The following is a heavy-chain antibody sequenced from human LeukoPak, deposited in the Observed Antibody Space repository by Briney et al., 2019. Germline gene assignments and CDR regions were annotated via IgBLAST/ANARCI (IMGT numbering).Heavy chain of an antibody. J-gene: IGHJ3*02. CDR2: IYYSGST. Sequence: SETLSLTCTVSGGSISSSSYYWGWIRQPPGKGLEWIGYIYYSGSTNYNPSLKSRVTMSVDTSKNQFSLRLSSVTAADTAVYYCASGGVLRFLEWSPEASAFDIWGQGTMVTVSS. CDR1: GGSISSSSYY. D-gene: IGHD3-3*01. CDR3: ASGGVLRFLEWSPEASAFDI. V-gene: IGHV4-61*05.